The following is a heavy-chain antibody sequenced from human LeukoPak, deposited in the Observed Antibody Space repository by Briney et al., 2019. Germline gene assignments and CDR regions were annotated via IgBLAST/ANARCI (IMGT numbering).Heavy chain of an antibody. CDR3: ARGTDSSGWYGVSFDY. CDR2: IYYSGST. Sequence: PSETLSLTCTVSGGSISSYYWSWIWQPPGKGLEWIGYIYYSGSTNYNPSLKSRVTISVDTSKNQFSLKLSSVTAADTAVYYCARGTDSSGWYGVSFDYWGQGTLVTVSS. D-gene: IGHD6-19*01. V-gene: IGHV4-59*01. J-gene: IGHJ4*02. CDR1: GGSISSYY.